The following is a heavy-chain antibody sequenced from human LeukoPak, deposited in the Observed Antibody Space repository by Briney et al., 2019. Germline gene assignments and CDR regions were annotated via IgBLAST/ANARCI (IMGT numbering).Heavy chain of an antibody. V-gene: IGHV4-59*01. D-gene: IGHD6-19*01. Sequence: NPSETLSLTCTVSGGSISSYYWSWIRQPPGKGLEWIGYIYYSGSTNYNPSLKSRVTISVDTSKNQFSLKLSSVTAADTAVYYCARGVAVAGTGQKYFQHWGQGTLVTVSP. CDR2: IYYSGST. CDR1: GGSISSYY. J-gene: IGHJ1*01. CDR3: ARGVAVAGTGQKYFQH.